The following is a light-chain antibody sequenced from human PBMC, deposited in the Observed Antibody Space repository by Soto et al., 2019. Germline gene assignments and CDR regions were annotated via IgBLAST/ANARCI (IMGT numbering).Light chain of an antibody. CDR3: QQSYSTPPT. Sequence: DIQMTKSQSSLSASVGDRVTITCRASQSISSYLNWYQQKPGKAPKLLIYAASSLQSGVPSRFSGSGSGTDFTLTISSLQPEDFATYYCQQSYSTPPTFGGGTKVEIK. CDR1: QSISSY. J-gene: IGKJ4*01. CDR2: AAS. V-gene: IGKV1-39*01.